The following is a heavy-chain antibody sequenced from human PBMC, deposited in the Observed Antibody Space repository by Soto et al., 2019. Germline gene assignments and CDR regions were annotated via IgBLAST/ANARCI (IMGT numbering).Heavy chain of an antibody. CDR3: ARTPGIAAARYYYGMDV. CDR2: MNPNSGNT. CDR1: GYTFTSYD. D-gene: IGHD6-13*01. V-gene: IGHV1-8*01. Sequence: ASGKVSCKASGYTFTSYDINWVRQATGQGLEWMGWMNPNSGNTGYAQKFQGRVTMTRNTSISTAYMELSSLRSEDTAVYYCARTPGIAAARYYYGMDVWGQGTTVTVSS. J-gene: IGHJ6*02.